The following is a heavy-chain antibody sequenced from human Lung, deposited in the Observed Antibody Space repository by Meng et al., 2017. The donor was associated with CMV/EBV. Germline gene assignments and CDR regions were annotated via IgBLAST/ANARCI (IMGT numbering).Heavy chain of an antibody. J-gene: IGHJ4*02. D-gene: IGHD1-26*01. CDR2: VRGKSNSYAT. CDR1: GFTFSAFD. V-gene: IGHV3-73*01. CDR3: SSTISGSYDY. Sequence: GEXXKIPCAASGFTFSAFDMHWVRQASGKGLEWVGRVRGKSNSYATAYGASVEGRFTISRDDSKNTVYLQMNSLKTEDTAVYYCSSTISGSYDYWGQGTLVTVSS.